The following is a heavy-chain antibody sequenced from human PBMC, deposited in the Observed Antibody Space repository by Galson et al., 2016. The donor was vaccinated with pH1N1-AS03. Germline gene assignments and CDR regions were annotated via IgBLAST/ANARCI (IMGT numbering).Heavy chain of an antibody. D-gene: IGHD5-18*01. CDR2: ISGADLST. J-gene: IGHJ4*02. Sequence: SLRLSCAASGFTFRDYAMSWVRQAPGKGLGWVSSISGADLSTYYADSAKGRFTVSRDNSKNTLYLQMNGLRAEDPAIYYCANPRASGTTMVTRLDYWGQGIVVTVSS. V-gene: IGHV3-23*01. CDR1: GFTFRDYA. CDR3: ANPRASGTTMVTRLDY.